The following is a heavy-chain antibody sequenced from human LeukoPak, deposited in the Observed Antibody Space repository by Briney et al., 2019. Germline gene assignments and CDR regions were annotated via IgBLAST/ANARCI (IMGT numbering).Heavy chain of an antibody. CDR2: MNPNSGNT. J-gene: IGHJ4*02. CDR1: GYTFTSYG. V-gene: IGHV1-8*02. CDR3: ARGGNSVVTSISPFDY. Sequence: ASVKVSCRASGYTFTSYGISWVRQAPGQGLEWMGWMNPNSGNTGYAQKFQGRVTMTRNTSISTAYMELSSLRSEDTAVYYCARGGNSVVTSISPFDYWGQGTLVTVSS. D-gene: IGHD2-21*02.